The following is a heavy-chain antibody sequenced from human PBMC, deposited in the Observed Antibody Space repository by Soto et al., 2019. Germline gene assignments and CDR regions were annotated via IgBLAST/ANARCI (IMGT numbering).Heavy chain of an antibody. CDR1: GGSVSSGRYY. D-gene: IGHD2-15*01. CDR2: IYYSGLT. J-gene: IGHJ5*01. V-gene: IGHV4-61*01. CDR3: VRTPTSPRRFDS. Sequence: SETLSLTCTVSGGSVSSGRYYWSWIRQPPGKGLEWIGYIYYSGLTNYSPSLKSRVAISIDTSKNQFSLILSSVTAADTAVYYCVRTPTSPRRFDSWGQGTLVTVPQ.